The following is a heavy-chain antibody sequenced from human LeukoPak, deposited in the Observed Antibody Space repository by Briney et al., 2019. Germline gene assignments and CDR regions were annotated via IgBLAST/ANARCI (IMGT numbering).Heavy chain of an antibody. V-gene: IGHV3-30*04. CDR2: ISYDGSNK. D-gene: IGHD1-26*01. CDR3: ASVYEVGATGPDYYGMDV. J-gene: IGHJ6*02. CDR1: GFTFSSYA. Sequence: TGGSLRLSCAASGFTFSSYAMHWVRQAPGKGLEWVAVISYDGSNKYYADSVKGRFTISRDNSKNTLYLQMNSLRAEDTAVYYCASVYEVGATGPDYYGMDVWGQGTTVTVSS.